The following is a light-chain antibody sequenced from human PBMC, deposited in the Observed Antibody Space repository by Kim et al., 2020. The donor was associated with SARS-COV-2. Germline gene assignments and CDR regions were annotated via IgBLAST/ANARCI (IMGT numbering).Light chain of an antibody. Sequence: AIRMTQSPPSFSASTGDRVTITCRASQDISSYLAWYQQKPGKAPNLLIYTAITLQSGVPLRFSGSGSGTNFTLTISRLQSEDFATYYCHQYYSYPLTFGGGTKVEI. V-gene: IGKV1-8*01. CDR1: QDISSY. CDR3: HQYYSYPLT. CDR2: TAI. J-gene: IGKJ4*01.